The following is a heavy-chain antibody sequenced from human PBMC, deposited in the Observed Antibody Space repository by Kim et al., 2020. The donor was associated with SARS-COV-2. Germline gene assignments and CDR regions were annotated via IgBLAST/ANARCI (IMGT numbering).Heavy chain of an antibody. Sequence: SETLSLTCTVSGDSIGSYYWTWIRQPPGKGLEWIGDIYYTESTNYYPSLMSRVAISVDTSTNQFSLMLSSVPAADTAVYYCARKYGYGSVSFYSYWGQGNLVTVSS. V-gene: IGHV4-59*12. CDR3: ARKYGYGSVSFYSY. CDR1: GDSIGSYY. J-gene: IGHJ4*02. CDR2: IYYTEST. D-gene: IGHD3-10*01.